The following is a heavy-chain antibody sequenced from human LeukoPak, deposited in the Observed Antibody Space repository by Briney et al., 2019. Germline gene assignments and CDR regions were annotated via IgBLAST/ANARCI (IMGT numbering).Heavy chain of an antibody. CDR3: ARDRGYSDRSRYYPYYFDS. CDR1: RFTLSTYS. Sequence: GASLRLSCAASRFTLSTYSMNWVRQAPGKGLEWVSSIDSSGSYMYYADSVKGRFTISRDNAKNSLYLQMNSLRVEDTAAYYCARDRGYSDRSRYYPYYFDSWGQGTLVTVSS. D-gene: IGHD3-22*01. V-gene: IGHV3-21*01. J-gene: IGHJ4*02. CDR2: IDSSGSYM.